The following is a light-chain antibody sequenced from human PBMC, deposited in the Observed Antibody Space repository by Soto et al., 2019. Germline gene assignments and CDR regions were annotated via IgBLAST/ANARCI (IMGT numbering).Light chain of an antibody. CDR3: SSYAGXYNEV. Sequence: QSVLNQPPSASGSPGQSVTTSCTGTSSDVGGYNYVSWYQQHPGKAPKLMIYEVTKRPSGVPDRFSGSKSGNTASLTVSGVQAEDEADYYCSSYAGXYNEVFGTGTKVTVL. V-gene: IGLV2-8*01. J-gene: IGLJ1*01. CDR2: EVT. CDR1: SSDVGGYNY.